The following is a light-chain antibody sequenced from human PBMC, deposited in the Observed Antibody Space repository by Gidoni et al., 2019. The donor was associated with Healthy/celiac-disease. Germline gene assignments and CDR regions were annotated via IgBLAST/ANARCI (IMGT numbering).Light chain of an antibody. CDR1: QSVSSY. J-gene: IGKJ2*01. CDR3: QQRSNWRDT. Sequence: EVVLTQSPATLSLSPRESATLSCRASQSVSSYLAWYQQKPGQAPRLLIYDASNRATGIPARFSGSGSGTDFTLTISSLEPEDFAVYYCQQRSNWRDTFGQGTKLEIK. CDR2: DAS. V-gene: IGKV3-11*01.